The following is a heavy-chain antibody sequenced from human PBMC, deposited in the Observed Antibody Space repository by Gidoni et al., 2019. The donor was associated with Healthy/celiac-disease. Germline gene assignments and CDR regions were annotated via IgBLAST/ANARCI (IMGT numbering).Heavy chain of an antibody. CDR1: GFTFSSYA. J-gene: IGHJ4*02. V-gene: IGHV3-30-3*01. CDR3: ARDWGRGLSYYFDY. Sequence: QVQLVESGGGVVQPGRSLRLSCAASGFTFSSYAMHWVRQAPGKGLEWVAVISYDGSNKYYADSVKGRFTISRDNSKNTLYLQMNSLRAEDTAVYYCARDWGRGLSYYFDYWGQGTLVTVSS. CDR2: ISYDGSNK. D-gene: IGHD3-16*02.